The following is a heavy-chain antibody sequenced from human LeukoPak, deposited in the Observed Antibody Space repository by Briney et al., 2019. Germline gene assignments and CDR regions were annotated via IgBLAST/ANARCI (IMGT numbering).Heavy chain of an antibody. Sequence: SVKVSCKASGGTFSSYAINWVRQAPGQGLEWMGGTIPIFGTANYAQKFQGRVAITTDESTSTAYMELSSLRSEDTAVYYCARVFARSGEIGGSYYYYWGQGTPVTVSS. D-gene: IGHD1-26*01. CDR3: ARVFARSGEIGGSYYYY. CDR2: TIPIFGTA. CDR1: GGTFSSYA. V-gene: IGHV1-69*05. J-gene: IGHJ4*02.